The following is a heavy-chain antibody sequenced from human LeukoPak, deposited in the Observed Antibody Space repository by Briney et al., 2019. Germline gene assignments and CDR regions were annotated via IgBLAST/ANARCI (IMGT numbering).Heavy chain of an antibody. V-gene: IGHV3-30*02. CDR1: GFTFSSYG. J-gene: IGHJ4*02. Sequence: GGSLKLSCAASGFTFSSYGMHWVRQAPGKGLEWVAFIRYDGNNKYYSGSVKGRFTISRDNSKNTLYLQMNSLRAEDTAVYYCARVNQWLFPSSDCWGQGTLVTVSS. D-gene: IGHD6-19*01. CDR3: ARVNQWLFPSSDC. CDR2: IRYDGNNK.